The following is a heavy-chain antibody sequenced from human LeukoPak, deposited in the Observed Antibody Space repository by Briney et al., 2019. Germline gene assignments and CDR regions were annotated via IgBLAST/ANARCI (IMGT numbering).Heavy chain of an antibody. CDR3: ARSHIWTENNYFDN. CDR1: GGSFSGYY. D-gene: IGHD1-1*01. CDR2: INHSGST. J-gene: IGHJ4*02. V-gene: IGHV4-34*01. Sequence: KPSETLSLTCAVYGGSFSGYYWSWIRQPPGKGLEWIGEINHSGSTNYNPSLKSRVTISVDTSKNQFSLKLSSVTAADTAVYYCARSHIWTENNYFDNWGQGTLVTVSS.